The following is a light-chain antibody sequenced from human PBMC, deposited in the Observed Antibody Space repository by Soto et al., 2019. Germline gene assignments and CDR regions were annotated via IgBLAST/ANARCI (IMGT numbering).Light chain of an antibody. J-gene: IGKJ5*01. V-gene: IGKV1-33*01. CDR2: DAS. CDR3: QQYDNLPRP. Sequence: DIQMTQSPSSLSASVGDRVTITCQASQDISNYLNWYQQKPGKAPKLLIYDASNLETGVPSRFSGSGSETDFTVTISSHQAEDIATYYCQQYDNLPRPFGQCTRLEIK. CDR1: QDISNY.